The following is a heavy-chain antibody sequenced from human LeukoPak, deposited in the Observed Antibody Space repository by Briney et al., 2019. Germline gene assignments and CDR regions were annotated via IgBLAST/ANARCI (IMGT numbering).Heavy chain of an antibody. J-gene: IGHJ4*02. V-gene: IGHV3-30-3*01. Sequence: PGGSLRLSCAASGFTFSSYAMHWVRQAPGNGLEWVAVISYDGSSIHYADSVKGRFTISRDNSKNTLYLQMNSLRAEDTAVYYCAKDRSGWTHDYFDYWGQGTLVTVSS. CDR2: ISYDGSSI. CDR1: GFTFSSYA. CDR3: AKDRSGWTHDYFDY. D-gene: IGHD6-19*01.